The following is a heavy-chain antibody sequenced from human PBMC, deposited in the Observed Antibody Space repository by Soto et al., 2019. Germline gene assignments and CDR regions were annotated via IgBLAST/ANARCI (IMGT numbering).Heavy chain of an antibody. J-gene: IGHJ6*02. Sequence: GGSLRLSCAASGFTFSGQVMSWVRQAPGKGLEWVSTISGSGGTTYYADSLKGRFSVSRDNSKNMLYLQLNSLRADDTAVYYCAKIRLEEVWGQGKTVSVS. D-gene: IGHD5-12*01. CDR3: AKIRLEEV. V-gene: IGHV3-23*01. CDR1: GFTFSGQV. CDR2: ISGSGGTT.